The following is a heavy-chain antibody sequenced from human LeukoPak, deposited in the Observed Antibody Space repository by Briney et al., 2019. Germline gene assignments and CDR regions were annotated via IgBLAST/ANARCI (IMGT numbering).Heavy chain of an antibody. CDR3: ARNLHLGATYRYFDY. V-gene: IGHV4-31*03. J-gene: IGHJ4*02. CDR1: GGSISSGGYY. CDR2: TYYSGST. D-gene: IGHD1-26*01. Sequence: PSQTLSLTCTVSGGSISSGGYYWSWIRQHPGKGLEWIGYTYYSGSTYYKPSLKSRVTISVDTSKNQFSLKLSSVTAADTAVYYCARNLHLGATYRYFDYWGQGTLVTVSS.